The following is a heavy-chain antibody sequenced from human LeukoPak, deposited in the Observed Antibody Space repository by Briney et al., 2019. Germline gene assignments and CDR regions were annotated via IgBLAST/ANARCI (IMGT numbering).Heavy chain of an antibody. D-gene: IGHD2-2*01. V-gene: IGHV3-74*01. CDR3: VRGVPVTPGIDY. CDR2: ICTDGTTI. CDR1: GFTFSSYC. J-gene: IGHJ4*02. Sequence: PGGSLRLSCAASGFTFSSYCMHWVRQPPGKGLVWVSQICTDGTTIRNADSVKGRFTISRDNAKNTLYLQVSSLRVEDTAVYYCVRGVPVTPGIDYWGQGTLVTVSS.